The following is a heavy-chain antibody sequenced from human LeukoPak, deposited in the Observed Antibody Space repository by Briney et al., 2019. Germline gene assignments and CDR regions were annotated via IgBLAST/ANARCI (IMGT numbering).Heavy chain of an antibody. V-gene: IGHV1-3*01. J-gene: IGHJ4*02. CDR3: ARDSPYGATDFDWLLYHFDY. CDR2: INAGNGNT. Sequence: ASVKVSCKASGYTFTSYAMHWVRQAPGQRLEWMGWINAGNGNTKYSQKFQGRVTITRDTSASTAYMELSSLRSEDTAVYYCARDSPYGATDFDWLLYHFDYWGQGTLVTVSS. D-gene: IGHD3-9*01. CDR1: GYTFTSYA.